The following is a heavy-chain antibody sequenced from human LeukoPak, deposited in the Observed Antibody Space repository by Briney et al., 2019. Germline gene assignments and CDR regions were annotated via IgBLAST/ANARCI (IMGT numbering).Heavy chain of an antibody. D-gene: IGHD6-19*01. J-gene: IGHJ4*02. Sequence: SETLSLTCAVYGGSFSGYYWSWIRQPPGKGLEWIGEINHSGSTNYNPSLKSRVTISVDTSKNQFSLKLSSVTAADTAVYYCARETSAGYFDYWGQGTLVTVSS. V-gene: IGHV4-34*01. CDR3: ARETSAGYFDY. CDR1: GGSFSGYY. CDR2: INHSGST.